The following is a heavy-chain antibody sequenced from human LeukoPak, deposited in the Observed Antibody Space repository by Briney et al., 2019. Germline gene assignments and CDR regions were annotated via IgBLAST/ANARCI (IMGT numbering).Heavy chain of an antibody. V-gene: IGHV3-23*01. J-gene: IGHJ5*02. CDR2: VNGSGVVT. CDR1: GFTFSNNA. D-gene: IGHD6-19*01. CDR3: AKEAVAFHNWFDP. Sequence: GGSLRLSCAASGFTFSNNAMSWVRQAPGKGLEWVSAVNGSGVVTHYAASVRGRFTISRDNSKNTLYLEMNSLRAEDTAVYYCAKEAVAFHNWFDPWGQGTLVTVSS.